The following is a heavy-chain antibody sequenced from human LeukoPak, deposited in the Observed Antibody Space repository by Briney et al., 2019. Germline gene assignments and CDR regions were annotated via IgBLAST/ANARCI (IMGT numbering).Heavy chain of an antibody. CDR2: IYSGGST. V-gene: IGHV3-66*02. CDR1: GFTVSSNY. CDR3: AIRGRYYDFWSGIVDY. Sequence: GGSLRLSCAASGFTVSSNYMSWVRQAPGKGLEWVSVIYSGGSTYYADSVKGRFTISRDDSKNTLYLQMNSLRAGDTAVYYCAIRGRYYDFWSGIVDYWGQGTLVTVSS. J-gene: IGHJ4*02. D-gene: IGHD3-3*01.